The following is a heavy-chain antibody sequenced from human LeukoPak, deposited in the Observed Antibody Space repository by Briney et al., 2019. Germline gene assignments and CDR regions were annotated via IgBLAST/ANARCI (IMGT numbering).Heavy chain of an antibody. V-gene: IGHV3-33*01. CDR1: GFTFCSFG. J-gene: IGHJ3*02. CDR3: VRDVPGGLTILGVITDAPDAIDI. D-gene: IGHD3-3*01. Sequence: GGSLRLSCSAPGFTFCSFGMLWVRQAPGKGLVWVADIWYGGSDNYYEDSVKGRFTISRDNSKNTLDLHMNSRRAEETAGYHCVRDVPGGLTILGVITDAPDAIDIWGQGTLVTVSS. CDR2: IWYGGSDN.